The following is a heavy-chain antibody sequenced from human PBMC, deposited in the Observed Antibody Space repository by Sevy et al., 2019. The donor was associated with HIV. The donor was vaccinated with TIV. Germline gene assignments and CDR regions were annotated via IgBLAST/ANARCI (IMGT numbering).Heavy chain of an antibody. J-gene: IGHJ6*02. CDR2: IYYSGST. Sequence: SETLSLTCTVSGDSISSSSYYWGWIRQPPGKGLEWIGSIYYSGSTYYNPSLKSRVTISVDTSKNQFSLKLSSVTAADTAVYYCARHFAPLGWLWLRGVYYYYGMDVWGQGTTVTVSS. V-gene: IGHV4-39*01. D-gene: IGHD5-18*01. CDR3: ARHFAPLGWLWLRGVYYYYGMDV. CDR1: GDSISSSSYY.